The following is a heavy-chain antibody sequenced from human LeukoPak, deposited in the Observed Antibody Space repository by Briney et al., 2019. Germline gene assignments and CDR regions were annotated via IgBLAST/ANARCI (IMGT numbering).Heavy chain of an antibody. V-gene: IGHV4-38-2*02. J-gene: IGHJ6*03. Sequence: SETLSLTCTVSGGSISSYYWNWIRQPPGKGLEWIGSIYHSGSTYYNSSLKSRVTISVDTSKNQFSLKLSSVTAADTAVYYCARDLYSSGWYSSGYMDVWGKGTTVTISS. CDR3: ARDLYSSGWYSSGYMDV. CDR1: GGSISSYY. D-gene: IGHD6-19*01. CDR2: IYHSGST.